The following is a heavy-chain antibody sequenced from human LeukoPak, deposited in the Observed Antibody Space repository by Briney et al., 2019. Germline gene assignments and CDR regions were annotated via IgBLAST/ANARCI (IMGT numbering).Heavy chain of an antibody. D-gene: IGHD1-26*01. CDR2: ISGSGGST. CDR1: GFTFSSYA. CDR3: AKDIRNSGSPRYFDY. V-gene: IGHV3-23*01. J-gene: IGHJ4*02. Sequence: PGGSLRLSCAASGFTFSSYAMSWVRQAPGKGLEWASAISGSGGSTYYADSVRGRFTISRDNSKNTLYLQMNSLRAEDTAVYYCAKDIRNSGSPRYFDYWGQGTLVTVSS.